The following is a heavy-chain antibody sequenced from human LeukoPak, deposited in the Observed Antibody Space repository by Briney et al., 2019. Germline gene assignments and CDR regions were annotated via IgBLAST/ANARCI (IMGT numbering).Heavy chain of an antibody. D-gene: IGHD5-18*01. CDR3: ARSSWIQQSSDF. Sequence: PGRSLRLSCAASGCTFSSYAMHWVRKAPGKGLEWVSFISYDGGNKHYGDSVKGRFTISRDNSKNTLYLQMNSLKTEDTAVYYCARSSWIQQSSDFWGQGTLVTVSS. CDR1: GCTFSSYA. J-gene: IGHJ4*02. V-gene: IGHV3-30*04. CDR2: ISYDGGNK.